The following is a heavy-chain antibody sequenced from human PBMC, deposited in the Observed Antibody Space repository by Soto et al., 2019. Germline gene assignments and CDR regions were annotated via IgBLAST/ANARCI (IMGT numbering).Heavy chain of an antibody. CDR2: IIPIFGTA. D-gene: IGHD2-2*01. CDR3: ARGPYGSSTSCSLYYYYGMDV. CDR1: GGTFSSYA. V-gene: IGHV1-69*01. J-gene: IGHJ6*02. Sequence: QVQLVQSGAEVKKPGSSVKVSCKASGGTFSSYAISWVRQAPGQGLEWWGGIIPIFGTANYAQKFQGRVTITPDESTGTAYMELSSLRSEDTAVYYCARGPYGSSTSCSLYYYYGMDVWGQGTTVTVSS.